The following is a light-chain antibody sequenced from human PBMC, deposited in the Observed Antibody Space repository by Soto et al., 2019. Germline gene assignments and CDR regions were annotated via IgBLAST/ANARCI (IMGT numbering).Light chain of an antibody. J-gene: IGKJ4*01. CDR2: DAS. Sequence: EIVLTQSPATLSLSPGARATLSCRASQSVGSFLAWYQQKPGQAPRLLIYDASNRATGIPARFSGSGSGTDFTLTISSLEPEDFAVYYCQQRINWPPLTFGGGTKVEIK. CDR3: QQRINWPPLT. CDR1: QSVGSF. V-gene: IGKV3-11*01.